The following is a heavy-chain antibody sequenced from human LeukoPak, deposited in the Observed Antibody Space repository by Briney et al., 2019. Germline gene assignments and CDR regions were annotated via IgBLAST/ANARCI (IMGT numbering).Heavy chain of an antibody. Sequence: GGSLRLSCAASGFTFSTYWMMWSRQAPGKGLEWVANIKEDGSEKYYVDSAKGRFIISRDGAKNSLYLQMNSLRAEDTAVYYCARGLTVKDYWGQGTLVTVSS. D-gene: IGHD1-20*01. CDR2: IKEDGSEK. CDR3: ARGLTVKDY. CDR1: GFTFSTYW. V-gene: IGHV3-7*01. J-gene: IGHJ4*02.